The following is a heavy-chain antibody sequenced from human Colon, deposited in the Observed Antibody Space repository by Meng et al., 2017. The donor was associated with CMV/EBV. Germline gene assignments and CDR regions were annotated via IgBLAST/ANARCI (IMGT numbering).Heavy chain of an antibody. CDR3: ARGGTQGTGFDT. CDR1: GYTFGTYW. CDR2: IYPGDSDT. J-gene: IGHJ5*01. D-gene: IGHD1-1*01. V-gene: IGHV5-51*01. Sequence: CQGSGYTFGTYWIGWVRQLPGKGLEWMGIIYPGDSDTRYNPSFQGQVIISVDKSTTSAYLQWSSLKASDSAMYYCARGGTQGTGFDTWGQGTLVTVSS.